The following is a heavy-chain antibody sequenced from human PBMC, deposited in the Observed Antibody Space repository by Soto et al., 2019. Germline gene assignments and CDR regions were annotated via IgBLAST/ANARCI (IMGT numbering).Heavy chain of an antibody. CDR1: YGSISVSNVF. CDR2: IDYSGTA. J-gene: IGHJ5*01. D-gene: IGHD1-26*01. CDR3: TNSQGLSRADS. Sequence: SETLSLTCTVSYGSISVSNVFWGWVRQPPGKGLEWIGNIDYSGTAYFNPSLKSRLAISFDMSKNHVSLSLTSVTAADTAIYYCTNSQGLSRADSWGRGILVTVSS. V-gene: IGHV4-39*02.